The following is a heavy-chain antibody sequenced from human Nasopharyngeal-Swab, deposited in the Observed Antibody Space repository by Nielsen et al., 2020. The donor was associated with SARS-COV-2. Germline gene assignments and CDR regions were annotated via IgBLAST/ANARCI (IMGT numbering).Heavy chain of an antibody. Sequence: GGSLRLSCEASGFAVNSATDDMNWLRQAPGKGLELVSSISSSSSDIYYADSVKGRFTISRDNAKNSLYLQMNNLRAEDTAVYYCARGYCSSGSCYAKHYGMDVWGQGTTVTVSS. CDR1: GFAVNSATDD. CDR3: ARGYCSSGSCYAKHYGMDV. CDR2: ISSSSSDI. V-gene: IGHV3-21*01. J-gene: IGHJ6*02. D-gene: IGHD2-15*01.